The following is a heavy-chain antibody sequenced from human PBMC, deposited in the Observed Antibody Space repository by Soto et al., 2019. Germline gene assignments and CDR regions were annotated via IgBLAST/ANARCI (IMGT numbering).Heavy chain of an antibody. J-gene: IGHJ4*02. CDR2: ISAYNGNT. Sequence: ASVKVPCKASGYTFTSYGISWVRQAPGQGLEWMGWISAYNGNTNYAQKLQGRVTMTTDTSTSTAYMELRSLRSDDTAVYYCAMGLGSSSWTDLDYWGQGTLVTVSS. CDR3: AMGLGSSSWTDLDY. D-gene: IGHD6-13*01. V-gene: IGHV1-18*01. CDR1: GYTFTSYG.